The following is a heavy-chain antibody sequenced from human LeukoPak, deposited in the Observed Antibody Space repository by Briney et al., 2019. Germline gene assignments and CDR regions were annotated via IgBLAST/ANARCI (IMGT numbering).Heavy chain of an antibody. CDR3: VRIGYGDYYIDY. CDR1: GFTFSDHY. D-gene: IGHD4-17*01. CDR2: TRNKINSYTT. J-gene: IGHJ4*02. Sequence: GGSLRLSCAASGFTFSDHYMDWVRQAPGKGLEWVGRTRNKINSYTTEYAASVKGRFTISRNDSKNSLNLQMNSLKTEDTAVYYCVRIGYGDYYIDYWGQGTLSPSPQ. V-gene: IGHV3-72*01.